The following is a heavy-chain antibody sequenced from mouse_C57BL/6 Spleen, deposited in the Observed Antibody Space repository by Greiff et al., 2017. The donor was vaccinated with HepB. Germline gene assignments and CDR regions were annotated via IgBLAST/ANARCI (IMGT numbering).Heavy chain of an antibody. CDR2: INPNNGGT. J-gene: IGHJ2*01. CDR3: ARGDYGSSYSFSLFDY. V-gene: IGHV1-18*01. D-gene: IGHD1-1*01. Sequence: VQLQQSGPELVKPGASVKIPCKASGYTFTDYNMDWVKQSHGKSLEWIGDINPNNGGTIYNQKFKGKATLTVDKSSSTAYMELRSLTSEDTAVYYCARGDYGSSYSFSLFDYWGQGTTLTVSS. CDR1: GYTFTDYN.